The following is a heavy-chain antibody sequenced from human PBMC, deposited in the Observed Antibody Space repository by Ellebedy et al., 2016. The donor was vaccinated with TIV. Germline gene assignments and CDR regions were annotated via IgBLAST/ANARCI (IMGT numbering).Heavy chain of an antibody. Sequence: GGSLRLSXAASGANVSSNYMSWVRQAPGKGLEWVSIIYSDGSTYYADSVKGRFTLSRDISKNTLFLQMNSLRAEDTAVYYCARAKRGSYYSAFDIWGQGTMVTVSS. V-gene: IGHV3-53*01. CDR1: GANVSSNY. J-gene: IGHJ3*02. CDR3: ARAKRGSYYSAFDI. CDR2: IYSDGST. D-gene: IGHD1-26*01.